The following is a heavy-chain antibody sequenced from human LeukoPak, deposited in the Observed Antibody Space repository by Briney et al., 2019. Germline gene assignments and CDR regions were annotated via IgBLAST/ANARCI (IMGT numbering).Heavy chain of an antibody. D-gene: IGHD5-18*01. V-gene: IGHV3-21*01. J-gene: IGHJ4*02. CDR2: ISSSSSYI. CDR1: GFTFSSYS. CDR3: ARNKKGDRYTYGHDY. Sequence: GVSLRLSCVASGFTFSSYSMNWVRQAPGTGLEWASSISSSSSYIYYADSLKGRFNFSRDNAKNSLYLQMNSLRAEDTAVYYCARNKKGDRYTYGHDYWGQGTLVTVSS.